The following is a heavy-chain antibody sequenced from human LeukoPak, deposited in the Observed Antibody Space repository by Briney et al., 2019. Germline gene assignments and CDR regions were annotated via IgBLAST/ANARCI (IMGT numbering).Heavy chain of an antibody. CDR2: IWYDGSNK. V-gene: IGHV3-33*06. J-gene: IGHJ4*02. Sequence: PGGSLRLSCAASGFTFSSYGMHWVRQAPGKGLEWVAVIWYDGSNKYYADSVKGRFTISRDNSKNTLYLQMNSLRAEDTAVYYCAKDALALRYFDWLPRSYFDYWGLGTLVTVSS. D-gene: IGHD3-9*01. CDR3: AKDALALRYFDWLPRSYFDY. CDR1: GFTFSSYG.